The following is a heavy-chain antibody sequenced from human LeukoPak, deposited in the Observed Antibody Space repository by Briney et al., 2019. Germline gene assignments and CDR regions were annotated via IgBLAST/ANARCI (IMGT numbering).Heavy chain of an antibody. Sequence: GRSLRLSCAASGFTFSSYAMHWVRQAPGKGLEWVAVISYDGSNKYYADSVKGRFTISRDNSKNTLYLQINSLRAEDTAVYYCARDIWSGYYTLDYWGQGTLVTVSS. CDR3: ARDIWSGYYTLDY. V-gene: IGHV3-30-3*01. CDR2: ISYDGSNK. J-gene: IGHJ4*02. CDR1: GFTFSSYA. D-gene: IGHD3-3*01.